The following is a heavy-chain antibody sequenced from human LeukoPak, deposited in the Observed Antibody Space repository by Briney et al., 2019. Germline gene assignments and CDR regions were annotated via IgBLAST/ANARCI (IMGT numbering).Heavy chain of an antibody. J-gene: IGHJ4*02. CDR1: GYTYTAYY. V-gene: IGHV1-2*02. CDR2: INPNSGGT. CDR3: ARVSAGYTSGWHFDY. D-gene: IGHD6-19*01. Sequence: ASVKVSCTASGYTYTAYYLHWVRQAPGQGLEWMGWINPNSGGTHYAQKFQGRVTMTRDTSISTVYMELSSLRSDDTAVYYCARVSAGYTSGWHFDYWGQGTLVTVSS.